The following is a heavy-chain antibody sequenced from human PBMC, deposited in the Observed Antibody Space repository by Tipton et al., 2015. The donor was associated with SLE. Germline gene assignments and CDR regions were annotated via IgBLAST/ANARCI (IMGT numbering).Heavy chain of an antibody. CDR3: ARLTTVIIDTFDM. CDR2: IYYSGST. J-gene: IGHJ3*02. V-gene: IGHV4-39*01. Sequence: LRLSCTVSGGSIYSSPYYWGWIRQPPGKGLEWFGIIYYSGSTYYNPSLKSRVTISVDISKNQFSLKLTSLTAADTAVYYCARLTTVIIDTFDMWGQGSMVTVSS. D-gene: IGHD4-17*01. CDR1: GGSIYSSPYY.